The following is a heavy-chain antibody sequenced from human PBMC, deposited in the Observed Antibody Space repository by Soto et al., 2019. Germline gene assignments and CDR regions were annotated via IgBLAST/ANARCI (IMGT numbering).Heavy chain of an antibody. CDR3: ARAVASGSYYGPADY. V-gene: IGHV3-21*01. J-gene: IGHJ4*02. D-gene: IGHD1-26*01. Sequence: EVQLVESGGGLVKPGGSLRLSCAASGFTFSSYSMNWVRQAPGKGLEWVSSISSSSSYIYYADSVKGRFTISRDNAKNSLYLQMNSLRAEDTAVYYCARAVASGSYYGPADYWGQGTLVTVSS. CDR1: GFTFSSYS. CDR2: ISSSSSYI.